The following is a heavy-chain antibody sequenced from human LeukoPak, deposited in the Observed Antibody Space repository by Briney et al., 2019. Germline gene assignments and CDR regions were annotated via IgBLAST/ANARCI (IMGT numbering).Heavy chain of an antibody. D-gene: IGHD2-15*01. Sequence: GGSLRLSCAASGFTFSTYSMNWVRQASGKGLEWLSYISSTSSTKYSGDSVKGRFTISRDNAKNSLYMQMNSLRAEDTAVYYCARDRAVVVAAMSHDAFDIWGQGTMVTVSS. CDR1: GFTFSTYS. J-gene: IGHJ3*02. CDR2: ISSTSSTK. CDR3: ARDRAVVVAAMSHDAFDI. V-gene: IGHV3-48*01.